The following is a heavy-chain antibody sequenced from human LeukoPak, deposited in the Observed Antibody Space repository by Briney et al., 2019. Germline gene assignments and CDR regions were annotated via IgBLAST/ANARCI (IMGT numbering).Heavy chain of an antibody. D-gene: IGHD1-26*01. V-gene: IGHV4-59*08. CDR2: FYYSGST. CDR3: ARLDGGSYRFDY. J-gene: IGHJ4*02. CDR1: GGSITSYF. Sequence: PSETLSLTCTVPGGSITSYFWSWIRQPPGKGLEYIGYFYYSGSTKYNPSLKGRVTISVDTSKNQFSLKLSSVTAADTAVYYCARLDGGSYRFDYWGQGTLVTVSS.